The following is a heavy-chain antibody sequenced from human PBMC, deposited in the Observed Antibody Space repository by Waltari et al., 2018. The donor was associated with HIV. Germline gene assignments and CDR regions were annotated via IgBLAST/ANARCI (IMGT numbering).Heavy chain of an antibody. CDR2: IRYDGSNK. D-gene: IGHD1-26*01. CDR3: AKDGSYFDLDY. CDR1: GFTFSNYG. V-gene: IGHV3-30*02. J-gene: IGHJ4*02. Sequence: QVQLVESGGGVVQPGGSLRLSCAASGFTFSNYGMHWVRQAPGKGLEWVACIRYDGSNKYYADSVKGRFTISRDNSKNTLYLQMNSLRVEDTAVYYCAKDGSYFDLDYWGQGTLVTVSS.